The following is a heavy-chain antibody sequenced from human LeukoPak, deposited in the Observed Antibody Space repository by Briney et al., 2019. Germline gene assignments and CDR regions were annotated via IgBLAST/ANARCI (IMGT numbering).Heavy chain of an antibody. D-gene: IGHD6-19*01. CDR1: GYTFTGYY. Sequence: ASAKVSCKASGYTFTGYYMHWVRQAPGQGLEWMGWINPNSGGTNYAQKFQGRVTMTRDTSISTAYMELSRLRSDDAAVYYCAREPYSSGWYSAKSPYNWFDPWGQGTLVTVSS. V-gene: IGHV1-2*02. CDR2: INPNSGGT. CDR3: AREPYSSGWYSAKSPYNWFDP. J-gene: IGHJ5*02.